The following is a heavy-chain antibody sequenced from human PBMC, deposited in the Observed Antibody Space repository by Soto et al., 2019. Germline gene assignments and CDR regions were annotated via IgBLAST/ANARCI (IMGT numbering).Heavy chain of an antibody. Sequence: VQLQESGPGLVKPSQTLSLTCTVSGGSISSGGYYWSWIRQHPGKGLEGIGYIYYSGSTYYNPSLKSRVTISVYTSKNQFTLKLSSVTAADTAVYYCARNLWFGELSPSGWFDPWGQGTLVTVSS. CDR1: GGSISSGGYY. V-gene: IGHV4-31*03. D-gene: IGHD3-10*01. J-gene: IGHJ5*02. CDR3: ARNLWFGELSPSGWFDP. CDR2: IYYSGST.